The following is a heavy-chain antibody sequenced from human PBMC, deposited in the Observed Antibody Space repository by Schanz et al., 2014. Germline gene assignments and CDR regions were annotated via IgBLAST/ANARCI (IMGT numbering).Heavy chain of an antibody. V-gene: IGHV3-48*01. CDR1: GFIFSNSW. D-gene: IGHD3-9*01. CDR3: AKHVRSLTGNDY. J-gene: IGHJ4*02. CDR2: ISRSSSTI. Sequence: EVQLVESGGGLVQPGGSLRLSCAASGFIFSNSWMSWVRQAPGKGLEWVSYISRSSSTIYYADSVRGRFTISRDNSRKTLYLQMNSLRADDTAVYYCAKHVRSLTGNDYWGQGTLVTVSS.